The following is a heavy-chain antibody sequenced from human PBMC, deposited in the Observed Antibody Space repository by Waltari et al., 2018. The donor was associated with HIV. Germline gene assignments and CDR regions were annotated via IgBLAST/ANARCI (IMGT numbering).Heavy chain of an antibody. CDR1: RFTFSSSS. V-gene: IGHV3-21*01. CDR3: ARDEAEMATLTAFDI. D-gene: IGHD5-12*01. CDR2: ISSGSVYI. Sequence: EVQLVESGGGLVKPGGSLRLSCAASRFTFSSSSMNWVRQAPGKGLELVSSISSGSVYIYYADSVKGRFTISRDNAKNSLYLQMNSLRAEDTAVYYCARDEAEMATLTAFDIWGQGTMVTVSS. J-gene: IGHJ3*02.